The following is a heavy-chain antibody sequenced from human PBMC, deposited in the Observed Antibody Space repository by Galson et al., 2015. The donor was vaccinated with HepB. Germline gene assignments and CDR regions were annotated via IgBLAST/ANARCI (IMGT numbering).Heavy chain of an antibody. CDR1: GFTVSSNY. CDR2: IYSGGST. J-gene: IGHJ2*01. Sequence: SLRLSCAASGFTVSSNYMSWVRQAPGKGLEWVSVIYSGGSTYYADSVKGRFTISRDNSKNTLYLQMNSLRAEDTAVYYCARDYYDFWSGYYYWYFDLWGRGTLATVSS. V-gene: IGHV3-53*01. CDR3: ARDYYDFWSGYYYWYFDL. D-gene: IGHD3-3*01.